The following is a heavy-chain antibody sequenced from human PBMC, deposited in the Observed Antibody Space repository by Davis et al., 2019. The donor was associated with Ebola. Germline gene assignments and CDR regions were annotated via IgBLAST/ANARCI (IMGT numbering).Heavy chain of an antibody. CDR1: GGTFSSYA. D-gene: IGHD4-17*01. CDR2: IIPIFGTA. V-gene: IGHV1-69*13. Sequence: SVKVSCKASGGTFSSYAISWVRQAPGQGLEWMGGIIPIFGTANYAQKFQGRVTITADESTSTAYMELSSLRSEDTAVYYCAEVPVTTPNDYYYMDVWGKGTTVTVSS. J-gene: IGHJ6*03. CDR3: AEVPVTTPNDYYYMDV.